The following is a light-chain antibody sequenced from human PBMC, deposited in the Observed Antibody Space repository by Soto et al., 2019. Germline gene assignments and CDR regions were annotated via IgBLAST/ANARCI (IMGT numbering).Light chain of an antibody. Sequence: EIVMTQSPATLSVSPGETATLSCRASQSVSYNLAWYQQKPGQGPRLLIYGAFTRATGIPARFSGSGSGTGCTLTISSLQSEDFAVYYCQQYKNWPPLTFGGGTKVEIK. CDR1: QSVSYN. CDR2: GAF. CDR3: QQYKNWPPLT. V-gene: IGKV3-15*01. J-gene: IGKJ4*01.